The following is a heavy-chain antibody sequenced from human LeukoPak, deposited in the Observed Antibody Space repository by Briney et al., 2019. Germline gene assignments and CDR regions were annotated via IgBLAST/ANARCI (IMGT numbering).Heavy chain of an antibody. CDR1: GGSISSYY. CDR3: ARGNFWSGYRLDY. CDR2: IYYSGST. D-gene: IGHD3-3*01. J-gene: IGHJ4*02. V-gene: IGHV4-59*08. Sequence: SETLSLTCTVSGGSISSYYWSWIRQPPGKGLEWIGYIYYSGSTNYNPSLKSRVTISVDTSKNQFSLKLSSVTAADTAVYYCARGNFWSGYRLDYWGQGTLVTVSS.